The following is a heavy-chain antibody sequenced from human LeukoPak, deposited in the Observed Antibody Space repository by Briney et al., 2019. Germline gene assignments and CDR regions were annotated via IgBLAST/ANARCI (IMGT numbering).Heavy chain of an antibody. CDR1: GFILREFG. Sequence: GGSLRLSCDASGFILREFGMHWVRQAPGKGLEWVAVIWNDGSQKYYPDSVKGRFIMSKDNSKITLEMNGLRAEDTAVYYCARSVRGDTSGKGDALDIWGQGTMVTVSS. J-gene: IGHJ3*02. V-gene: IGHV3-33*01. CDR3: ARSVRGDTSGKGDALDI. CDR2: IWNDGSQK. D-gene: IGHD1-1*01.